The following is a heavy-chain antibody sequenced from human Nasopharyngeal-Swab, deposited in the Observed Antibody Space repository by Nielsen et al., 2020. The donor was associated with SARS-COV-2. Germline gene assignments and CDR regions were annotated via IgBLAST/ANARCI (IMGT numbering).Heavy chain of an antibody. D-gene: IGHD1-26*01. V-gene: IGHV3-30-3*01. Sequence: GESLKISCAASGFTFSSYAMHWVRQAPGKGLEWVAVISYDGSNKYYADSVKGRFTISRDNSKNSLYLQMNSLRAEDTAVYYCARDEWELVSDSHYFDYWGQGTLVTVSS. CDR1: GFTFSSYA. CDR2: ISYDGSNK. CDR3: ARDEWELVSDSHYFDY. J-gene: IGHJ4*02.